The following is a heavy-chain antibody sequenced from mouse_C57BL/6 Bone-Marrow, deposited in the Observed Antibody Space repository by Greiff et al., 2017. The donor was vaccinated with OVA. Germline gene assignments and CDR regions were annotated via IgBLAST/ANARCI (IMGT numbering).Heavy chain of an antibody. CDR2: IDPSDSYT. J-gene: IGHJ3*01. CDR3: ARSWGYPAWFAY. CDR1: GYAFTNYL. D-gene: IGHD2-2*01. Sequence: LQESGAELVRPGTSVKVSCKASGYAFTNYLIEWVKQRPGQGLEWIGEIDPSDSYTNYNQKFKGKSTLTVDKSSSTAYMQLSSLTSEDSAVYYCARSWGYPAWFAYWGQGTLVTVSA. V-gene: IGHV1-59*01.